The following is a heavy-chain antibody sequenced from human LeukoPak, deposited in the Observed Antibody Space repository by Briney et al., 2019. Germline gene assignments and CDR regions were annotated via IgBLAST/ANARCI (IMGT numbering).Heavy chain of an antibody. CDR1: GFTFSSYA. J-gene: IGHJ6*04. V-gene: IGHV3-23*01. Sequence: HPGGSLRLSCAASGFTFSSYAMSWVRQAPGKGLEWVSAISGSGGSTYYADSVKGRFTISRDNSKNTLYLQMNSLRAEDTAVYYCAKGVCSSTSCFYYYYYGMDVWGKGTTVTVSS. CDR3: AKGVCSSTSCFYYYYYGMDV. D-gene: IGHD2-2*01. CDR2: ISGSGGST.